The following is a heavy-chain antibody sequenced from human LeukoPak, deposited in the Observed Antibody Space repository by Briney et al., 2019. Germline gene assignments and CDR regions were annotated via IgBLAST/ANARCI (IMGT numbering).Heavy chain of an antibody. V-gene: IGHV1-18*01. J-gene: IGHJ3*01. Sequence: ASVKVSCKASGYIFTAYGISWVRQTPGEGLEWMGWISPDNNDTKYAQKLQGRVVLTTDTSTSTAYMELTSLSSGDTAVYYCERSGFCTSSTCFRESDGLDVWGQGTMLTVSS. D-gene: IGHD2-8*01. CDR3: ERSGFCTSSTCFRESDGLDV. CDR2: ISPDNNDT. CDR1: GYIFTAYG.